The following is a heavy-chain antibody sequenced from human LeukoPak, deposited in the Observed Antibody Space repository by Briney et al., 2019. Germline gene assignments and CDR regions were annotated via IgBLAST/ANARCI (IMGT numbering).Heavy chain of an antibody. CDR1: GGSISSGGYS. CDR3: ARGVSPLDY. J-gene: IGHJ4*02. Sequence: PSETLSLTCAVSGGSISSGGYSWSWIRQPPGKGLEWIGRIQSSGSTNHNPSLKSRVTMSVDTSKFQFSLKLSSVTAADTAVYYCARGVSPLDYWGQGTLVTVSS. V-gene: IGHV4-30-2*01. D-gene: IGHD2-8*01. CDR2: IQSSGST.